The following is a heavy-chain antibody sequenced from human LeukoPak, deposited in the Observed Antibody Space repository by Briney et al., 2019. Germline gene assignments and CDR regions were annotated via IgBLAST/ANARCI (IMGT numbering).Heavy chain of an antibody. CDR1: GFTFSSYG. CDR3: ARDRLMYYYDSSAAFDI. CDR2: IWYDGSNK. J-gene: IGHJ3*02. Sequence: SGGSLRLSCAASGFTFSSYGMHWVRQAPGKGLEWVAVIWYDGSNKYYADSVKGRFTISRDNSKNTLYLQMNSLRAEDTAVYYCARDRLMYYYDSSAAFDIWGQGTMVTVSS. D-gene: IGHD3-22*01. V-gene: IGHV3-33*01.